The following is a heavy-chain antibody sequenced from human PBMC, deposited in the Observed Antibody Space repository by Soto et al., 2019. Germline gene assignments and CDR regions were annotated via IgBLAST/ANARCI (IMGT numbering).Heavy chain of an antibody. CDR1: GFTFSDYY. D-gene: IGHD3-10*01. CDR3: ARVHGGFDY. J-gene: IGHJ4*02. V-gene: IGHV3-11*06. Sequence: PGGSLRLSCAASGFTFSDYYMSWTRQAPGKGLEWVSYISSSSSYTNYADSVKGRFTISRDNAKNSLYLQMNSLRAEDTAVYYCARVHGGFDYWGQGTLVTVSS. CDR2: ISSSSSYT.